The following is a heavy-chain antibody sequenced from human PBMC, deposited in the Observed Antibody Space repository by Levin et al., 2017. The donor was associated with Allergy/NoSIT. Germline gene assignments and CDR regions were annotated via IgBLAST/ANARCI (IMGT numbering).Heavy chain of an antibody. Sequence: GGSLRLSCAASGLTFSNAWMHWVRQAPGKGLEWVARIKSYTNGGTVGYTAPVQGRFTISRDDSKNTLYLQMDSLKTEDTAVYYCTTEKVGAFDYWGQGALVTVSS. V-gene: IGHV3-15*01. J-gene: IGHJ4*02. D-gene: IGHD1-26*01. CDR1: GLTFSNAW. CDR2: IKSYTNGGTV. CDR3: TTEKVGAFDY.